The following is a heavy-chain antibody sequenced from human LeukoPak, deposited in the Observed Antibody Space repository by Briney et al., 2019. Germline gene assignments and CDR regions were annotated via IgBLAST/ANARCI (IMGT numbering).Heavy chain of an antibody. J-gene: IGHJ4*02. D-gene: IGHD1-26*01. CDR2: IIYDGINK. CDR1: GFSLSSFG. V-gene: IGHV3-30*18. CDR3: AKDLRYSGSSDHYYFDY. Sequence: GGSLRLSCAASGFSLSSFGIHWVRQAPGKGLEWVAAIIYDGINKLYADSVKGRFTISGDNSQNTVYLQMSSLRSEDTAVYYCAKDLRYSGSSDHYYFDYWGQGTLVTVSS.